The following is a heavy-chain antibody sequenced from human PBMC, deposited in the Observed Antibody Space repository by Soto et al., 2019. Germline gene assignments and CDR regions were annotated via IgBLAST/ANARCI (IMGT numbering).Heavy chain of an antibody. D-gene: IGHD3-16*02. CDR3: AKDRGIIVKAGDAFDV. Sequence: EVQLMESGGGLVQPGGSLRLSCASSGFTLSMSAVNWVRQAPGKGLEWVSYISDSGDRTYYADSVKGRFTISRDWSKNTVSLQMDSLRAEDTAVYYCAKDRGIIVKAGDAFDVWGQGTKVTVSS. V-gene: IGHV3-23*01. CDR2: ISDSGDRT. J-gene: IGHJ3*01. CDR1: GFTLSMSA.